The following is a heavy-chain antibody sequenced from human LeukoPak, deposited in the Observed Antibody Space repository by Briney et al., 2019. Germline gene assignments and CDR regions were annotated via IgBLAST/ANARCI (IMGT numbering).Heavy chain of an antibody. CDR2: ISTSSSTI. D-gene: IGHD6-19*01. Sequence: LTGGSLRLSCAASGFTFSSYAMSWVRQAPGKGLEWVSYISTSSSTIYYADSVKGRFTISRGNAKNSLYLQMNSLRDEDTAVYYCARDYRSSSGWTVDYWGQGTLVTVSS. J-gene: IGHJ4*02. CDR1: GFTFSSYA. V-gene: IGHV3-48*02. CDR3: ARDYRSSSGWTVDY.